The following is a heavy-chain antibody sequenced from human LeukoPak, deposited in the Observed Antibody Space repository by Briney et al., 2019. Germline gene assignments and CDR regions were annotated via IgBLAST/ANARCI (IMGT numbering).Heavy chain of an antibody. D-gene: IGHD2-2*02. CDR2: ISYDGSNK. Sequence: GGSLRLSCAASGFTFSSYAMHWVRQAPGKGLEWVAVISYDGSNKYYADSVKGRFTISRDNSKNTLYLQMNSLRAEDTAVYHCAKDRVVVPAAIHGMDVWGQGTTVTVSS. V-gene: IGHV3-30*04. CDR3: AKDRVVVPAAIHGMDV. CDR1: GFTFSSYA. J-gene: IGHJ6*01.